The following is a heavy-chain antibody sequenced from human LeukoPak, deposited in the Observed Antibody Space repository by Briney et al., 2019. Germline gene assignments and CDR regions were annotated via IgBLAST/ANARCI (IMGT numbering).Heavy chain of an antibody. CDR3: ARGGSSGYPDY. D-gene: IGHD3-22*01. CDR1: GFSFSSPG. V-gene: IGHV3-74*01. J-gene: IGHJ4*02. Sequence: GGSLRLSCTASGFSFSSPGMNWVRQAPGKGLVWVSRMNSDGSSTSYADSVKGRFTISRDNDKNTLYLQTNSLRAEDTAVYYCARGGSSGYPDYWGQGTLVTVSS. CDR2: MNSDGSST.